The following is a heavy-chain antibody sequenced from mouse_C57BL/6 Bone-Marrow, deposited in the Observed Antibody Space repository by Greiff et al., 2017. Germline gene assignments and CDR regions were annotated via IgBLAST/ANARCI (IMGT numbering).Heavy chain of an antibody. CDR2: IDPENGDT. CDR3: SRIAY. Sequence: EVQLQASGAELVRPGASVKLSCTASGFNIKDDYMHWVKQRPEQGLEWIGWIDPENGDTEYASKFQGKATITVDKSSNTAYLQLSSLTSADTAVYYCSRIAYWVQGTLVTVSA. V-gene: IGHV14-4*01. CDR1: GFNIKDDY. J-gene: IGHJ3*01.